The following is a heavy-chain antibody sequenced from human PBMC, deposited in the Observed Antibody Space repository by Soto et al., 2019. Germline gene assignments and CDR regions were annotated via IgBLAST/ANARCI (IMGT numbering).Heavy chain of an antibody. V-gene: IGHV4-39*01. Sequence: SETLSLTCTVSGGSISSSSYYWGWIRQPPGKGLEWIGSIYYSGSTYYNPSLKSRVTISVDTSKNQFSLKLSSVTAADTAVYYCARHPWQQLVPRWFDPWGQGTLVTVSS. CDR3: ARHPWQQLVPRWFDP. CDR2: IYYSGST. D-gene: IGHD6-13*01. J-gene: IGHJ5*02. CDR1: GGSISSSSYY.